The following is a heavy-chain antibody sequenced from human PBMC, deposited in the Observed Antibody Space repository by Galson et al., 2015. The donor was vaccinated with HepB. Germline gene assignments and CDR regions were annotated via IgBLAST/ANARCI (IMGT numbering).Heavy chain of an antibody. CDR2: IKQDGSEK. J-gene: IGHJ6*02. V-gene: IGHV3-7*01. CDR1: GFTFSSYW. CDR3: ARDTAYYDFWSGYSINGMDV. D-gene: IGHD3-3*01. Sequence: LRLSCAASGFTFSSYWMSWVRQAPGKGLEWVANIKQDGSEKYYVDSVKGRFTISRDNAKNSLYLQMNSLRAEDTAVYYCARDTAYYDFWSGYSINGMDVWGQGTTVTVSS.